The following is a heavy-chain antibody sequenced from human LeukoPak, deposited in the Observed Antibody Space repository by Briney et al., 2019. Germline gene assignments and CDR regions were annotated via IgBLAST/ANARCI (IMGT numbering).Heavy chain of an antibody. CDR3: AGSSTIFGVETANAFDI. Sequence: GASVKVSCKASGYTFTSYGISWVRQAPGQGLEWMGWISAYNGNTNYAQKLQGRVTMTTDTSTSTAYMELRSLGSDDTAVYYCAGSSTIFGVETANAFDIWGQGTMVTVSS. CDR2: ISAYNGNT. CDR1: GYTFTSYG. V-gene: IGHV1-18*01. J-gene: IGHJ3*02. D-gene: IGHD3-3*01.